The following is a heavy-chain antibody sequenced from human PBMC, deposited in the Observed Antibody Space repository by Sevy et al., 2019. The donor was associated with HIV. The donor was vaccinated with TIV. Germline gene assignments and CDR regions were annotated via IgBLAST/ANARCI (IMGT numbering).Heavy chain of an antibody. CDR3: ARVGDNDFWSSYSSDAVGMDV. CDR1: GYTFTSYY. CDR2: INPSGGSK. D-gene: IGHD3-3*01. J-gene: IGHJ6*02. Sequence: ASVKVSCKASGYTFTSYYMHWVRQAPGQGLEWMGIINPSGGSKSYAQKFQGRVTMTRDSSTSTVYMELSSLRSEDTAVYYCARVGDNDFWSSYSSDAVGMDVWGQGTTVTVSS. V-gene: IGHV1-46*03.